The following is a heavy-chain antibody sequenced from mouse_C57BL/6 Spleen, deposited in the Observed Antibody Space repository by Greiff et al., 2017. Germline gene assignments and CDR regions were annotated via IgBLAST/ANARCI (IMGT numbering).Heavy chain of an antibody. CDR1: GYTFTDYY. CDR3: ARSGAYEPYFDV. V-gene: IGHV1-22*01. Sequence: EVQLQQSGPELVKPGASVKMSCTASGYTFTDYYMHWVKQSHGKSLEWIGYINPNNGGTSYNQKFKGKATLTVNKSSSTAYMELRSLTSEDSAVYYCARSGAYEPYFDVWGTGTTVTVSS. D-gene: IGHD6-5*01. J-gene: IGHJ1*03. CDR2: INPNNGGT.